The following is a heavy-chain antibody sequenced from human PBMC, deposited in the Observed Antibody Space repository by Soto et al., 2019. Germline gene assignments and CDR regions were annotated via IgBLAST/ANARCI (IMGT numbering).Heavy chain of an antibody. D-gene: IGHD3-9*01. CDR1: GGSIGSYY. J-gene: IGHJ4*02. CDR3: AIHLKEDVLTGPFEY. Sequence: SETLSLTCTVSGGSIGSYYWSWIRQSPEKGLEWIAFIHHSGSTNYKPSLESRVTISVDTSNNQFSLKLTSVTAADTAVYYCAIHLKEDVLTGPFEYWGQGFLVTGSS. V-gene: IGHV4-59*08. CDR2: IHHSGST.